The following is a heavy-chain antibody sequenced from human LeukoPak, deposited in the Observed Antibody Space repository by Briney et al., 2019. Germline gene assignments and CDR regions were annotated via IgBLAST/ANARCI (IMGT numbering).Heavy chain of an antibody. J-gene: IGHJ4*02. CDR2: INPNNGGT. D-gene: IGHD3-10*01. Sequence: ASVKVSCKASGYTFTGYYMHWVRQAPGQGLEWMGWINPNNGGTNYAQKFQGRVTMTRDTSISTAYMELSRLTAADTAVYYCARGSGSGSYFDYWGQGTLVTVSS. V-gene: IGHV1-2*02. CDR1: GYTFTGYY. CDR3: ARGSGSGSYFDY.